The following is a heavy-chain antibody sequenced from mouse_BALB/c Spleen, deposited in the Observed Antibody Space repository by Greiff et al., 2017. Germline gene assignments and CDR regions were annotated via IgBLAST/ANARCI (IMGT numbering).Heavy chain of an antibody. Sequence: EVQLVESGGGLVKPGGSRKLSCAASGFTFSSFGMHWVRQAPEKGLEWVAYISSGSSTIYYADTVKGRFTISRDNPKNTLFLQMTSLRSEDTAMYYCARNANYYAMDYWGQGTSVTVSA. CDR1: GFTFSSFG. J-gene: IGHJ4*01. V-gene: IGHV5-17*02. CDR3: ARNANYYAMDY. CDR2: ISSGSSTI.